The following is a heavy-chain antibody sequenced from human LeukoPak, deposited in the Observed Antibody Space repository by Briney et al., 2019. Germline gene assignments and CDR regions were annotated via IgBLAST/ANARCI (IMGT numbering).Heavy chain of an antibody. CDR2: IYTSGST. CDR1: GGSINSYY. Sequence: SETLSLTCTVSGGSINSYYWSWIRQPAGKGLEWIGRIYTSGSTNYNPSLKSRVTMSVDTSKNQFSLRLSSVTAADTAVYYCARVRNVLLWFGEPSYGMDVWGQGTTVTVSS. CDR3: ARVRNVLLWFGEPSYGMDV. V-gene: IGHV4-4*07. J-gene: IGHJ6*02. D-gene: IGHD3-10*01.